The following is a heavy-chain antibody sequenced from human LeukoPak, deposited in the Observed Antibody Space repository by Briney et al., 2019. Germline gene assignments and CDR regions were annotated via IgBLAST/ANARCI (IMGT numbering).Heavy chain of an antibody. J-gene: IGHJ6*02. Sequence: ASVKVSCKASGYTFTGYYMHWVRQAPGQGPEWMGRINPNSGGTNYAQKFQGRVTMTRDTSISTAYMELSRLRSDDTAVYYCARDANYYGSGSPTASGVWGQGTTVTVSS. CDR3: ARDANYYGSGSPTASGV. D-gene: IGHD3-10*01. CDR2: INPNSGGT. V-gene: IGHV1-2*06. CDR1: GYTFTGYY.